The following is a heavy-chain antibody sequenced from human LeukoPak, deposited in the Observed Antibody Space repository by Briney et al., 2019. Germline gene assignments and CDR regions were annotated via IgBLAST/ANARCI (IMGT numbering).Heavy chain of an antibody. CDR3: ARLRKTYYDFWSGYLDNYYYYYMDV. D-gene: IGHD3-3*01. CDR1: GYTFTCYD. J-gene: IGHJ6*03. CDR2: MNPNSGNT. V-gene: IGHV1-8*01. Sequence: ASVKVSCKASGYTFTCYDINWVRQATGQGLEWMGWMNPNSGNTGYAQKFQGRVTMTRNTSISTAYMELSSLRSEDTAVYYCARLRKTYYDFWSGYLDNYYYYYMDVWGKGTTVTVSS.